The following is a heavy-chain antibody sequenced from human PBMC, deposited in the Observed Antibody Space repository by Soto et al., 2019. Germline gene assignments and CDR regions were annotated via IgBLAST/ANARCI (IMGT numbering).Heavy chain of an antibody. D-gene: IGHD2-21*02. CDR3: AKAPSTCSGGDCGFVF. Sequence: EVQLLESGGGSVQPGGSLRLSCEASGFTFTSYAMSWVRQAPGKGLNWVSTISGSGSSTHYTDSVQGRFTVSRDNSKNTLYLQMNSLRDEDTAVYYCAKAPSTCSGGDCGFVFWGQGTLVTVSS. J-gene: IGHJ4*02. CDR2: ISGSGSST. CDR1: GFTFTSYA. V-gene: IGHV3-23*01.